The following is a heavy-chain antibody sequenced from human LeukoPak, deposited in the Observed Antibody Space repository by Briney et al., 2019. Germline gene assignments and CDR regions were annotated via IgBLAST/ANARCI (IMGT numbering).Heavy chain of an antibody. D-gene: IGHD3-10*01. CDR3: AKGQMVRGVITSYYMDV. CDR2: IGGSSLTI. V-gene: IGHV3-23*01. J-gene: IGHJ6*03. Sequence: PGGSLRLSSVASGFTFRNYVMTWVRQGPGRGLEWVSAIGGSSLTIYYADSVKGRFTVSRDNSKNTLYLQMTSLKVEDTAIYYCAKGQMVRGVITSYYMDVWGKGTTVTVSS. CDR1: GFTFRNYV.